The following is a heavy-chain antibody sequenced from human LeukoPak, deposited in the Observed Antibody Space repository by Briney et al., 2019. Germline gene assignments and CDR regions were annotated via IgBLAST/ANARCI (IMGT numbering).Heavy chain of an antibody. V-gene: IGHV4-39*01. CDR2: IYYSGST. Sequence: KTSETLSLTCAVSGGSISSSNWWSWVRQPPGKGLEWIGSIYYSGSTYYNPSLKSRVTISVDTSKNQFSLKLSSVTAADTAVYYCARHIAARDAFDIWGQGTMVTVSS. CDR1: GGSISSSNW. J-gene: IGHJ3*02. D-gene: IGHD6-13*01. CDR3: ARHIAARDAFDI.